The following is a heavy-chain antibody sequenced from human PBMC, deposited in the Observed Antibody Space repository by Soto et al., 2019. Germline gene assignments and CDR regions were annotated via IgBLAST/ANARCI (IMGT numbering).Heavy chain of an antibody. V-gene: IGHV1-18*01. J-gene: IGHJ4*02. Sequence: ASVKVSCKAPGYTTNGISWVRQAPGQGLEWMGWISPYSGNTNYAQKLQGRVTMTTDTSTSTVYMELRSLRSDDTAVYYCARGGLSTNEAFDYWGQGTLVTVSS. CDR1: GYTTNG. D-gene: IGHD1-1*01. CDR3: ARGGLSTNEAFDY. CDR2: ISPYSGNT.